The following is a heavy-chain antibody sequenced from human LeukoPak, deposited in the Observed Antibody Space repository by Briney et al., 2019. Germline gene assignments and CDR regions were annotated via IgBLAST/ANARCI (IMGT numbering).Heavy chain of an antibody. D-gene: IGHD3-22*01. CDR3: ARGGVPLDDSSGPSLTTDKGYFDY. CDR2: IYYSGST. J-gene: IGHJ4*02. V-gene: IGHV4-30-4*01. Sequence: SQTLCLTCTVSGGSISSGGYYWSWIRQPPGKGLEWIGYIYYSGSTNYNPSLKSRVTISVDTSKNQFSLKLSSVTAADTAVYYCARGGVPLDDSSGPSLTTDKGYFDYWGQGTLVTVSS. CDR1: GGSISSGGYY.